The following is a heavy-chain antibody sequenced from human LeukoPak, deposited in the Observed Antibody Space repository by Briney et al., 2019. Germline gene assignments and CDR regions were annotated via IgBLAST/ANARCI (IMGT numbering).Heavy chain of an antibody. J-gene: IGHJ4*02. D-gene: IGHD6-13*01. V-gene: IGHV4-39*07. CDR3: ARVASTPQQLVFDY. Sequence: SETLSLTCTVSGGSISSSSYYWGWIRQPPGKGLEWIGSIYYSGNTFYNPSLKSRVTISVDTSKNQFSLKLSSVTAADTAVYYCARVASTPQQLVFDYWGQGTLVTVSS. CDR1: GGSISSSSYY. CDR2: IYYSGNT.